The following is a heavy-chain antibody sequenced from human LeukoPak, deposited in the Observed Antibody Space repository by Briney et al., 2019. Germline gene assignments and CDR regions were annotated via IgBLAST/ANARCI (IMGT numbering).Heavy chain of an antibody. CDR3: ARALSDYYGSGQPPRDAFDI. V-gene: IGHV4-34*01. CDR2: INHSGST. Sequence: SETLSLTCALYGGSFSGYYWSRIRQPPGKGLEWIGEINHSGSTNYNPSLKSPVTISVDTSKNQFSLKLSSVTAADTAVYYCARALSDYYGSGQPPRDAFDIWGQGTMVTVSS. CDR1: GGSFSGYY. J-gene: IGHJ3*02. D-gene: IGHD3-10*01.